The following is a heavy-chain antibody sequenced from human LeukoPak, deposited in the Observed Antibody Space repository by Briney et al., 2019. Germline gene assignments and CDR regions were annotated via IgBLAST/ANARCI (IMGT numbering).Heavy chain of an antibody. V-gene: IGHV3-48*04. Sequence: PGGSLRLSCAASGFTFSSYGMSWVRQAPGKGLEWVSYISSSGSTIYYADSVKGRFTISRDNAKNSLYLQMNSLRAEDTAVYYCARVSYDSSDLDFDYWGQGTLVTVSS. CDR2: ISSSGSTI. CDR1: GFTFSSYG. CDR3: ARVSYDSSDLDFDY. J-gene: IGHJ4*02. D-gene: IGHD3-22*01.